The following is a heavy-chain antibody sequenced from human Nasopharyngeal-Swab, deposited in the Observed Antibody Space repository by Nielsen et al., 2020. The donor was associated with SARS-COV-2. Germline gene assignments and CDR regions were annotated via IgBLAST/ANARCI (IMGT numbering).Heavy chain of an antibody. Sequence: GESLKISCAASGFTFSSYAMSWVRQAPGKGLEWVSAISGSGGSTYYADSVKGRFTISRDNSKNTLYLQMNSLRAEDTAVYYCARVQYYDSSGYYIQTFDYWGQGTLVTVSS. V-gene: IGHV3-23*01. D-gene: IGHD3-22*01. J-gene: IGHJ4*02. CDR1: GFTFSSYA. CDR2: ISGSGGST. CDR3: ARVQYYDSSGYYIQTFDY.